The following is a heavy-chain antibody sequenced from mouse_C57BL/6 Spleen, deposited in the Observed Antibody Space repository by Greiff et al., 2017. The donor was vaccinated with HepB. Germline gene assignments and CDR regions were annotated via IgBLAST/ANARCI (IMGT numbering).Heavy chain of an antibody. CDR3: TRSLPDY. Sequence: QVHVKQSGAELVRPGASVTLSCKASGYTFTDYEMHWVKQTPVHGLEWIGAIDPETGGTAYNQKFKGKAILTADKSSSTAYMELRSLTSEDSAVYYCTRSLPDYWGQGTTLTVSS. CDR2: IDPETGGT. D-gene: IGHD5-5*01. CDR1: GYTFTDYE. V-gene: IGHV1-15*01. J-gene: IGHJ2*01.